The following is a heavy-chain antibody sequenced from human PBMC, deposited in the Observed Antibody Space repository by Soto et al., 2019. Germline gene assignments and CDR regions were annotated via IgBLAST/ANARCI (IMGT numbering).Heavy chain of an antibody. CDR1: GYTFTSYD. Sequence: RASVKVSCKASGYTFTSYDINWVRQATGQGLEWMGWMNPNSGNTGYAQKFQGRVTMTRNTSIITAYMELSSLRSEDTAVYYCARGRDIVVVPAAIWTYYYYGMDVWGQGTTVTVSS. D-gene: IGHD2-2*01. CDR3: ARGRDIVVVPAAIWTYYYYGMDV. CDR2: MNPNSGNT. V-gene: IGHV1-8*01. J-gene: IGHJ6*02.